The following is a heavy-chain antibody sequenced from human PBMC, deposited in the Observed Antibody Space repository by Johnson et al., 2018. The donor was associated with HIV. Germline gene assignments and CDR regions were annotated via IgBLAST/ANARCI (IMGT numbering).Heavy chain of an antibody. CDR1: GFTFSSYD. D-gene: IGHD3/OR15-3a*01. V-gene: IGHV3-13*01. CDR2: IGTAGDT. CDR3: AMGTGDHDAFDI. J-gene: IGHJ3*02. Sequence: VQLVESGGGLVKPGGSLRLSYAASGFTFSSYDMHWVRQATGKGLEWVSAIGTAGDTYYPGSVKGRFTISRENAKNSLYLKMTSLGAGDTAVYYCAMGTGDHDAFDIWGQGTMVTVSS.